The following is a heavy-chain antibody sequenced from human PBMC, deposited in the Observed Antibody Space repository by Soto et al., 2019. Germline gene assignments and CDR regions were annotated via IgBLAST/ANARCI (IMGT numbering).Heavy chain of an antibody. CDR3: ARHYYGSGSDNWFDP. V-gene: IGHV4-39*01. CDR2: IYYSGST. Sequence: QLQLQESGPGLVKPSETLSLTCTVSGGSISSSSYYWGWIRQPPGKGLEWIGSIYYSGSTYYNPSLKSRVTISVDTSKNHFSLRLSSVTAADTAVYYCARHYYGSGSDNWFDPWGQGTLVTVSS. D-gene: IGHD3-10*01. J-gene: IGHJ5*02. CDR1: GGSISSSSYY.